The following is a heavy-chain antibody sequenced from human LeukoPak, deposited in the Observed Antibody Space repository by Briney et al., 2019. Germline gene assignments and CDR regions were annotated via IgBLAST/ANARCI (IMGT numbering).Heavy chain of an antibody. Sequence: GGSLRLSCAASGFTFSSYGMHWVRQAPGKGLEWVAFIRYDGSNKYYADSVKGRFTISRDNSKNTLYLQMNSLRAEDTAVYYCAKESRRYGDYGYLDSWGQGTLVTVSS. CDR3: AKESRRYGDYGYLDS. J-gene: IGHJ4*02. V-gene: IGHV3-30*02. CDR1: GFTFSSYG. CDR2: IRYDGSNK. D-gene: IGHD4-17*01.